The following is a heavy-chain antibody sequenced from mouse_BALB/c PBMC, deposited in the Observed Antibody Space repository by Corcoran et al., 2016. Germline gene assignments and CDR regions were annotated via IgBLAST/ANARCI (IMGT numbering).Heavy chain of an antibody. CDR1: GYTFSRYW. Sequence: QVQLQQSGAELMKPGASVTISCTASGYTFSRYWIEWVKQRPGHGLEWIGEILPGTSSTYYIENFKGKATFTADTSSNTAYIQLSSLTSEDSAVYYCARQGGTYWGQGTLVTVSA. CDR3: ARQGGTY. CDR2: ILPGTSST. J-gene: IGHJ3*01. V-gene: IGHV1-9*01.